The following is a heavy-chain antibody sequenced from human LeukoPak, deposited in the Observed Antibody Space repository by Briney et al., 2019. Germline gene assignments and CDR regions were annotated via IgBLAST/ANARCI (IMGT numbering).Heavy chain of an antibody. CDR2: ISAYNGNT. CDR1: GYTFTSYG. V-gene: IGHV1-18*01. D-gene: IGHD3-9*01. CDR3: AAAIGSLDWLLDFDY. Sequence: GASVKVSCKASGYTFTSYGISWVRQAPGQGLEWMGWISAYNGNTNYAQKLQGRVTMTTDTSTSTAYMELRSLRSDDTAVYYCAAAIGSLDWLLDFDYWGQGTLVTVSS. J-gene: IGHJ4*02.